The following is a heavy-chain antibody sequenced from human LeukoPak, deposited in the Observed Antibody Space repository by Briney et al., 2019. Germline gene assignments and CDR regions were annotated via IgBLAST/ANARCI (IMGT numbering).Heavy chain of an antibody. V-gene: IGHV4-4*07. D-gene: IGHD6-6*01. CDR2: IYTSGST. Sequence: SETLSLTCTVSGGSISSYYWSWIRQPAGKGLEWIGRIYTSGSTNYNPSLKSRVTISVDTSKNQFSLKLSSVTATDAAIYYCERERSSSSDYWGQGTLVTVSS. CDR1: GGSISSYY. CDR3: ERERSSSSDY. J-gene: IGHJ4*02.